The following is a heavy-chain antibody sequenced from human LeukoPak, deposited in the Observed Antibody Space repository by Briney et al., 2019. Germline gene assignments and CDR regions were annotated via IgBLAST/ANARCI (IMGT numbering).Heavy chain of an antibody. CDR3: ARGPAPYYYDSSRGYYFDY. CDR1: GGSFSGYY. D-gene: IGHD3-22*01. J-gene: IGHJ4*02. V-gene: IGHV4-34*01. CDR2: INHSGST. Sequence: SETLSLTCAVYGGSFSGYYWSWIRQPPGKGLEWIGEINHSGSTNYNPSLKSRVTISVDTSKNLFSLKLSSVTAADTAVYYCARGPAPYYYDSSRGYYFDYWGQGTLVTVSS.